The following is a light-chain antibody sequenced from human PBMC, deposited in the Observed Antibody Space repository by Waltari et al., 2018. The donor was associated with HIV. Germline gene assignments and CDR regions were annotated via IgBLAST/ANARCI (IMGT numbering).Light chain of an antibody. V-gene: IGLV2-14*01. J-gene: IGLJ1*01. CDR1: SSDVGGDNY. Sequence: QPALTKPASVHGSPGQSITTPSTGTSSDVGGDNYVSLYKQHPGKAPKLMIYEVSNRPSVFSNRFSGSKSGNTASLTISRLQAEDAADYYCSSYTSSSTPVFGTGTKVTVL. CDR2: EVS. CDR3: SSYTSSSTPV.